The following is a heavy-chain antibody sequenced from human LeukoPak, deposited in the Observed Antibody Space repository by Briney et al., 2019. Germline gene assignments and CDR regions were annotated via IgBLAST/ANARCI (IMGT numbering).Heavy chain of an antibody. J-gene: IGHJ4*02. Sequence: GGSLRLSCTASGFTFSNYGMNWVRQAPGKGLDWVAFIRYDGSNKYYSDSVKGRFTLSRDNSKNTLYLQMNSLRAEDTAVYYCAKDVSWGRSGWLRTPVDYWGQGTLVTVSS. D-gene: IGHD6-19*01. CDR3: AKDVSWGRSGWLRTPVDY. CDR1: GFTFSNYG. V-gene: IGHV3-30*02. CDR2: IRYDGSNK.